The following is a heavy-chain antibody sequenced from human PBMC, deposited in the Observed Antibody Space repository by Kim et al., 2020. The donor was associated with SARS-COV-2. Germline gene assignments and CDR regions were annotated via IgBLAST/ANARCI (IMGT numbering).Heavy chain of an antibody. CDR1: GGSFSGYY. CDR3: ARGGRKYYDFWSGYYRGGYYFDY. CDR2: INHSGST. Sequence: SETLSLTCAVYGGSFSGYYWSWIRQPPGKGLEWIGEINHSGSTNYNPSLKSRVTISVDTSKNQFSLKLSSVTAADTAVYYCARGGRKYYDFWSGYYRGGYYFDYWGQGTLVTVSS. V-gene: IGHV4-34*01. J-gene: IGHJ4*02. D-gene: IGHD3-3*01.